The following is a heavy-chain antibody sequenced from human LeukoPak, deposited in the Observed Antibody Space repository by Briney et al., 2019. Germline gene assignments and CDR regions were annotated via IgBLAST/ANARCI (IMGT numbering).Heavy chain of an antibody. CDR3: AKHSLDYYDSSGYYYHDAFDI. CDR1: GFTFSSYW. J-gene: IGHJ3*02. D-gene: IGHD3-22*01. CDR2: ISGSGGST. V-gene: IGHV3-23*01. Sequence: GGSLRLSCAASGFTFSSYWMHWVRQAPGKGLEWVSAISGSGGSTYYADSVKGRFTISRDNSKNTLYLQMNSLRAEDTAVYYCAKHSLDYYDSSGYYYHDAFDIWGQGTMVTVSS.